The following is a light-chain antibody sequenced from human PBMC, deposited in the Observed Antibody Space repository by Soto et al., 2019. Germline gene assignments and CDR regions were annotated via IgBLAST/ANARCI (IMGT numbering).Light chain of an antibody. V-gene: IGKV2-24*01. CDR1: QSLVYSDGNTY. Sequence: DVVLTQTPLSSPVTLGQPASISCRSSQSLVYSDGNTYLSWLQQRPGQPPRLLIYQISNRFSGVPDRFSGSGAGTDFTLKISRVEAEEVGVYYCMQFAHFPRTFGQGTKLEI. CDR3: MQFAHFPRT. CDR2: QIS. J-gene: IGKJ1*01.